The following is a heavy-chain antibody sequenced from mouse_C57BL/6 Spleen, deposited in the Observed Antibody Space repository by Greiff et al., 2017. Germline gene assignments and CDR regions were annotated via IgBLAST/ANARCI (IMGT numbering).Heavy chain of an antibody. CDR2: IYPRSGNT. Sequence: VKLVESGAELARPGASVQLSCKASGYTFTSYGISWVKQRTGQGLEWIGEIYPRSGNTYYNEKFKGKATLTADKSSSTAYMELRSLTSEDSAVYFCARPYYYGSSSWYFDVWGTGTTVTVSS. D-gene: IGHD1-1*01. V-gene: IGHV1-81*01. CDR3: ARPYYYGSSSWYFDV. J-gene: IGHJ1*03. CDR1: GYTFTSYG.